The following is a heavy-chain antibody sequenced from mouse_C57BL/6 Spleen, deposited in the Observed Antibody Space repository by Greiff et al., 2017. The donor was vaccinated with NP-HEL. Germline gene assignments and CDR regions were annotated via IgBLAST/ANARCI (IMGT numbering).Heavy chain of an antibody. CDR1: GYTFTSYW. D-gene: IGHD1-1*01. V-gene: IGHV1-64*01. J-gene: IGHJ3*01. Sequence: QVQLKQPGAELVKPGASVKLSCKASGYTFTSYWMHWVKQRPGQGLEWIGMIHPNSGSTNYNEKFKSKATLTVDKSSSTAYMQLSSLTSEDSAVYYCAREEEGLLFAYWGQGTLVTVSA. CDR2: IHPNSGST. CDR3: AREEEGLLFAY.